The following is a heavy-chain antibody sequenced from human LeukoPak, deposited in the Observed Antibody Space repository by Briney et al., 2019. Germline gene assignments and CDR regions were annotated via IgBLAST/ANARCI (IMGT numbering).Heavy chain of an antibody. V-gene: IGHV1-18*01. J-gene: IGHJ6*02. CDR2: ISAYNGNT. Sequence: GASVKVSCKASGYTFTSYGISWVRQAPGQGLEWMGWISAYNGNTNYAQKLQGRVTMTTDTSTSTAYMELRSLRSDDTAVYYCTGDPTSSPDANYYYGMDVWGQGTTVTVSS. D-gene: IGHD5-24*01. CDR3: TGDPTSSPDANYYYGMDV. CDR1: GYTFTSYG.